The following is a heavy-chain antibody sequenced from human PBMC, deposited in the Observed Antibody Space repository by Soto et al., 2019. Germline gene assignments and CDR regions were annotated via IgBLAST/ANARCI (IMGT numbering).Heavy chain of an antibody. Sequence: GGSLRLSCAASGFTFSSYAMHWVRQAPGKGLEWAAVISYDGSNKYYADSVKGRFTISRDNSKNTLYLQMNSLRAEDTAVYYCARASVAGTSIDYWGQGTLVTVSS. CDR2: ISYDGSNK. V-gene: IGHV3-30-3*01. J-gene: IGHJ4*02. CDR3: ARASVAGTSIDY. CDR1: GFTFSSYA. D-gene: IGHD6-19*01.